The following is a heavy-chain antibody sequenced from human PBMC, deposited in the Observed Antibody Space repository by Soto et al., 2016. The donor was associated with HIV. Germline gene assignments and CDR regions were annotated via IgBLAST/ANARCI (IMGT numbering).Heavy chain of an antibody. D-gene: IGHD1-7*01. Sequence: QVQLQESGPGLVKPSETLSLTCAVSGYSISSGYYWGWIRQPPGKGLEWIGTIYHGGNTYYNPSLKSRVTISLDTSKNQFSLKLSSVTAADTAVYYCARDPLMGTGTGDWGQGTLVTSPQ. J-gene: IGHJ4*02. V-gene: IGHV4-38-2*02. CDR3: ARDPLMGTGTGD. CDR1: GYSISSGYY. CDR2: IYHGGNT.